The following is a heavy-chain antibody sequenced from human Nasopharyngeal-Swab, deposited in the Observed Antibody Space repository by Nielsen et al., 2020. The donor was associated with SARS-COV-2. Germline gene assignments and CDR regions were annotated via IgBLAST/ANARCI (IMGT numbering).Heavy chain of an antibody. CDR3: AREGYSYGNNWFDP. CDR1: GYSISSGYY. J-gene: IGHJ5*02. V-gene: IGHV4-38-2*02. D-gene: IGHD5-18*01. CDR2: IYHSGST. Sequence: SETLSLTCTVSGYSISSGYYWGWIRQPPGKGLEWIGSIYHSGSTYYNPSLKSRVTISVDTSKNQFSLKLSSVTAVDTAVYYCAREGYSYGNNWFDPWGQGTLVTVSS.